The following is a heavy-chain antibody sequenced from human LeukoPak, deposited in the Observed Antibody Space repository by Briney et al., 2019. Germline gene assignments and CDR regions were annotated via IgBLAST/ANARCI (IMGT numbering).Heavy chain of an antibody. V-gene: IGHV3-21*05. D-gene: IGHD3-10*01. CDR3: ARRGPYFDY. CDR1: GFIFSNHG. Sequence: PGGSLRLSCTASGFIFSNHGMNWARQAPGKGLEWISYISSTSADIYYVDSVKGRFTISRDNAKNSLYLQMNSLRAEDTAIYYCARRGPYFDYWGQGILVTVSS. CDR2: ISSTSADI. J-gene: IGHJ4*02.